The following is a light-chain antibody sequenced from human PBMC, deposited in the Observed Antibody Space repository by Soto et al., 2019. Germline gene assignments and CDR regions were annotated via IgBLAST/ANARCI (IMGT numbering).Light chain of an antibody. Sequence: EIVLPQSPGTLSLSLGERATLSCRASQSISSTSLAWYQQKPGQAPRLLIYGASTRATGIPDRFSGSESGTDFTLTISRLEPEDFVVYYCQQYGNSPFTFGQGTRLEIK. V-gene: IGKV3-20*01. CDR1: QSISSTS. CDR2: GAS. CDR3: QQYGNSPFT. J-gene: IGKJ5*01.